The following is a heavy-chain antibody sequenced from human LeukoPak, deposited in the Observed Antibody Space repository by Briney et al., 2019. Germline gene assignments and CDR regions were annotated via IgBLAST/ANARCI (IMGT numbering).Heavy chain of an antibody. Sequence: PSETLSLTCAVYGGSFSGYYWSWIRQPPGKGLEWIGEINHSGSTNYNPSLKSRVTISVDTSENQFSLKLSSVTAADTAVYYCARGLTLYRITMIVAQTRVQAYFDYWGQGTLVTVSS. V-gene: IGHV4-34*01. CDR2: INHSGST. J-gene: IGHJ4*02. CDR1: GGSFSGYY. CDR3: ARGLTLYRITMIVAQTRVQAYFDY. D-gene: IGHD3-22*01.